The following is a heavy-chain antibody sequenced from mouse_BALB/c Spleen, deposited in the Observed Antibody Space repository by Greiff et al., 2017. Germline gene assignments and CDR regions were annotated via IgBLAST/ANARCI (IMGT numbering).Heavy chain of an antibody. CDR2: SRNKANDYTT. J-gene: IGHJ4*01. CDR1: GFTFSDFY. V-gene: IGHV7-1*02. Sequence: EVKLVDSGGGLVQPGGSLRLSCATSGFTFSDFYMEWVRQPPGKRLDWIAASRNKANDYTTEYSASVKGRFIVSSDTSQSILYLQMNALRAEDTAIYYCAIGAFDYSMDYWGQGTSVTVSS. CDR3: AIGAFDYSMDY.